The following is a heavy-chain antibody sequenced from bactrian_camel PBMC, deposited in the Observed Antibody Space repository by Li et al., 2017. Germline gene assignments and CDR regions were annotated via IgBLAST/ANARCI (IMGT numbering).Heavy chain of an antibody. CDR3: AGGPVVPGTPLCQH. V-gene: IGHV3S6*01. D-gene: IGHD2*01. J-gene: IGHJ4*01. CDR1: TDGATRPC. CDR2: IYTNGGYT. Sequence: HVQLVESGGGSVQPGGSLKLSCTVSTDGATRPCMAWFRQYPGKEREGVAVIYTNGGYTYYVDSVKGRFSMSHDNEKNTGYLQMNSLKPEDTAKYYCAGGPVVPGTPLCQHWGQWTQVTVS.